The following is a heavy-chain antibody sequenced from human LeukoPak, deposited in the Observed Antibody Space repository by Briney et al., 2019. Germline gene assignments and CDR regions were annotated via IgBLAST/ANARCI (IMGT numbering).Heavy chain of an antibody. CDR2: IYHSGST. CDR1: GYSISSGYY. J-gene: IGHJ5*02. V-gene: IGHV4-38-2*02. D-gene: IGHD1-26*01. CDR3: ASVEHWELIYNWFDP. Sequence: SETLSLTCTVSGYSISSGYYWGWIRQPPGKGLEWIGSIYHSGSTYYNPSLKSRVTISVDTSKNQFSLKLSSVTAADTAVYYCASVEHWELIYNWFDPWGQGTLVTVSS.